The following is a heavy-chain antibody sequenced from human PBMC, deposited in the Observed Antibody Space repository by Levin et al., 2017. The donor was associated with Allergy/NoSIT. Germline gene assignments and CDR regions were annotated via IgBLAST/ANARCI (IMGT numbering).Heavy chain of an antibody. CDR1: GFTFSSFA. D-gene: IGHD2-21*01. V-gene: IGHV3-23*01. J-gene: IGHJ4*02. CDR3: AKDHKPYSPSTFDY. Sequence: GGSLRLSCAASGFTFSSFAMNWVRLAPGKGLEWVSSISDTGGSTYYADSVKGRFTISRDRSKNTLYLQMNSLRAEDTAIYYCAKDHKPYSPSTFDYWGQGNLVTVSS. CDR2: ISDTGGST.